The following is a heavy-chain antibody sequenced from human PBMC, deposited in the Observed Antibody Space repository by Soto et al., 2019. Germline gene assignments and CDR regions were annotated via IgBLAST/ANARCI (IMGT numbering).Heavy chain of an antibody. J-gene: IGHJ4*02. CDR3: ARDHGTVVTSYFDY. Sequence: GASVKVSCKVSGYTLTELSMHWVRQAPGKGLVWVSRINSDGSSTIYADSVKGRFTISRDNAKNTLYLQMNSLRAEDTAVYYCARDHGTVVTSYFDYWGQGTLVTVSS. CDR1: GYTLTELS. CDR2: INSDGSST. D-gene: IGHD2-21*02. V-gene: IGHV3-74*01.